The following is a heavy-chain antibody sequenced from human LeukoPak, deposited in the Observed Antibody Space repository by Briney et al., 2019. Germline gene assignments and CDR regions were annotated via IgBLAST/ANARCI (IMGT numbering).Heavy chain of an antibody. V-gene: IGHV3-7*01. Sequence: GGSLRLSCAASGFTFSSYGMHWVRQAPGKGLEWVANIKQDGSEKYYVDSVKGRFTISRDNAKNSLYLQMNSLRAEDTAVYYCARHSGSYYDYWGQGTLVTVSS. CDR2: IKQDGSEK. CDR1: GFTFSSYG. J-gene: IGHJ4*02. CDR3: ARHSGSYYDY. D-gene: IGHD1-26*01.